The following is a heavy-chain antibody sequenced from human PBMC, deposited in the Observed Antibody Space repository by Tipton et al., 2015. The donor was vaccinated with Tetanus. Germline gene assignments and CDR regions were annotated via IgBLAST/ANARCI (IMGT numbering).Heavy chain of an antibody. CDR1: GFSFSNYA. CDR2: ISPSSDAT. D-gene: IGHD3-10*01. J-gene: IGHJ2*01. CDR3: AKDRGSRALWYFDL. V-gene: IGHV3-23*01. Sequence: SLRLSCAASGFSFSNYAMSWVRQAPGKGLEWVSAISPSSDATFHADSVKGRFTISRDNSKYTLYLQMNSLRAEDTADYYCAKDRGSRALWYFDLWGRGTRVFVSS.